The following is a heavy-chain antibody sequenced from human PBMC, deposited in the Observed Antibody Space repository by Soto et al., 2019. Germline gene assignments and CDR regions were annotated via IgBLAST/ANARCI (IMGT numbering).Heavy chain of an antibody. V-gene: IGHV1-2*04. D-gene: IGHD3-10*01. Sequence: GASVKVSCKASGYTFTGYYMHWVRQAPGQGLEWMGWINPNSGGTNYAQKFQGWVTMTRDTSISTAYMELSRLRSDDTAVYYCARAGPGYYGSGSPDYYYYGMDVWGQGTTVTVSS. J-gene: IGHJ6*02. CDR2: INPNSGGT. CDR3: ARAGPGYYGSGSPDYYYYGMDV. CDR1: GYTFTGYY.